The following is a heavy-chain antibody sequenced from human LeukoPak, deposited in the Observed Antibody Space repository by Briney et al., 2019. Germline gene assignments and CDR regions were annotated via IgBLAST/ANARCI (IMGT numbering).Heavy chain of an antibody. V-gene: IGHV3-21*01. J-gene: IGHJ4*02. CDR3: AKDQISYYYDSSGYYTPDY. D-gene: IGHD3-22*01. CDR2: IGISSNKI. Sequence: GGSLRLSCAASGFTLSSYAMSWVRQAPGKGLEWVSSIGISSNKIYYADSVKGRFIISRDNAKNSVYLQMNSLRAEDTAVYYCAKDQISYYYDSSGYYTPDYWGQGTLVTVSS. CDR1: GFTLSSYA.